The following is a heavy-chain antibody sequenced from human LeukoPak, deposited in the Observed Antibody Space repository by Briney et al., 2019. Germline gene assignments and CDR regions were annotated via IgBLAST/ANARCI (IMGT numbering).Heavy chain of an antibody. CDR2: ICAYNGDT. J-gene: IGHJ4*02. Sequence: GASVKVSCKASGYTFTNYGITWVRQAPGQGLEWMGWICAYNGDTNYPQKLQGRVTMTTDTSTSTAYMELRSLRSDDTAVYYCARAKSSGWYQTFFDYWGQGTLVTVSS. V-gene: IGHV1-18*01. CDR1: GYTFTNYG. CDR3: ARAKSSGWYQTFFDY. D-gene: IGHD6-19*01.